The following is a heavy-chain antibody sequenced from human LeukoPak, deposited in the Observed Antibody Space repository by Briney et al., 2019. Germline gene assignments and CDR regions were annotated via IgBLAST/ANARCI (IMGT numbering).Heavy chain of an antibody. D-gene: IGHD6-6*01. J-gene: IGHJ4*02. CDR3: ARGPMGSARPYYFDY. CDR1: GGSFSGYY. Sequence: PSETLSFTCAVYGGSFSGYYWSWIRQPPGKGLEWIGEINHSGSTNYNPSLKSRVTISVDTSKNQFSLKLSSVTAADTAVYYCARGPMGSARPYYFDYWSQGTLVTVSS. V-gene: IGHV4-34*01. CDR2: INHSGST.